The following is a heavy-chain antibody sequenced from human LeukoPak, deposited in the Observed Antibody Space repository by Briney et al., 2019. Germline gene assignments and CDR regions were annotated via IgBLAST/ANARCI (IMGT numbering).Heavy chain of an antibody. CDR2: IRSETYGGTT. Sequence: GGSLRLSCTASGFTFGGYTVSWVRQAPGTGLGWIGFIRSETYGGTTEYAASVKGRFTISRDDSKRIAYLHMNSLKTEDTGVYYCARANGDYGDNYWSYGMDVWGQGTTVTVSS. CDR3: ARANGDYGDNYWSYGMDV. J-gene: IGHJ6*02. CDR1: GFTFGGYT. D-gene: IGHD4-17*01. V-gene: IGHV3-49*04.